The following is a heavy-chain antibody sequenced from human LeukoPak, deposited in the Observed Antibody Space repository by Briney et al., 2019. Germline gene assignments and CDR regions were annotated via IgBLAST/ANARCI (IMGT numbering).Heavy chain of an antibody. CDR1: GFTFSSYA. CDR3: AELGITMIGGV. D-gene: IGHD3-10*02. Sequence: QPGGSLRLSCAASGFTFSSYAMGWVRQAPGKGLEWVSTINGSGGSTYYADSVKGRFTISRDNSKNTLYLQMNSLRAEDTAVYYCAELGITMIGGVWGKGTTVTISS. CDR2: INGSGGST. J-gene: IGHJ6*04. V-gene: IGHV3-23*01.